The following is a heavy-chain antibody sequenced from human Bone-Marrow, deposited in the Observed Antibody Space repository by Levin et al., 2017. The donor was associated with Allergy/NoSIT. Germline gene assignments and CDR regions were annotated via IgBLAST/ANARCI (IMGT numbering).Heavy chain of an antibody. J-gene: IGHJ4*02. D-gene: IGHD6-19*01. V-gene: IGHV3-11*01. CDR1: GFTFSDYY. CDR3: ARDRGAVAGDYFDY. Sequence: AGGSLRLSCATSGFTFSDYYMSWIRQVPGEGLEWLSYISSSGNTMYYADSVKGRFTISRDNAKNSLYLQMNSLRAEDTAVYYCARDRGAVAGDYFDYWGQGTLVTVSS. CDR2: ISSSGNTM.